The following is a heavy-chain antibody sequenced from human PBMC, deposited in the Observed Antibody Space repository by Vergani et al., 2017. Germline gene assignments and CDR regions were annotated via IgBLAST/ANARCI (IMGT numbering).Heavy chain of an antibody. CDR3: AREVYMSYFDY. CDR1: GGSISSYY. CDR2: IYYSGST. D-gene: IGHD3-10*01. J-gene: IGHJ4*02. Sequence: QVQLQESGPGLVKPSETLSLTCTVSGGSISSYYWSWIRQPPGKGLEWIGYIYYSGSTNYNPSLKSRVTISVDTSKNQFSLKLSSVTAADTAVYYCAREVYMSYFDYWGQGTLVTVSS. V-gene: IGHV4-59*01.